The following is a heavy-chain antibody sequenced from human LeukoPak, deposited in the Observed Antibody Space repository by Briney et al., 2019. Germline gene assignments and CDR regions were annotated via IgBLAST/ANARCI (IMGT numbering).Heavy chain of an antibody. V-gene: IGHV3-30*02. CDR3: ARLGTGSYFRGGAFDI. J-gene: IGHJ3*02. Sequence: GGSLRLSCAASGFSFSSYGMHWVRQAPGKGLEWVAFIRYDESNKYYADSVQGRFTISRDNSKNTLYLQMNSLRAEDTAVYYCARLGTGSYFRGGAFDIWGQGTMVTVSS. CDR1: GFSFSSYG. D-gene: IGHD1-26*01. CDR2: IRYDESNK.